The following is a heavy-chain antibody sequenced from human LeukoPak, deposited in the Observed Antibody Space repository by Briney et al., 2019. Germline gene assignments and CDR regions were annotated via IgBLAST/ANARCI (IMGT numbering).Heavy chain of an antibody. J-gene: IGHJ4*02. D-gene: IGHD6-13*01. Sequence: GGSLRLSCAASGVTFSDYYMSWIRQAPGKGLQWVSYIGTGGSITYCADSVKGRFTISRDNAKNTLYLQMNSLRVEDTAVYYCVAEERDFDCWGQGVLVTVSS. V-gene: IGHV3-11*04. CDR1: GVTFSDYY. CDR2: IGTGGSIT. CDR3: VAEERDFDC.